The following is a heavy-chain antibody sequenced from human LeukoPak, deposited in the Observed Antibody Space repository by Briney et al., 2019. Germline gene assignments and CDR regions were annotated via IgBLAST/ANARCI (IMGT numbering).Heavy chain of an antibody. Sequence: PGGSLRLSCAASGFTFSSYSMNWVRQAPGKGLEWVANIKQDGSEKYYVDSVKGRFTISRDNAKNSLYLQMNSLRAEDTAVYYCARVLAEDIVVVVAAKVYYYMDVWGKGTTVTISS. J-gene: IGHJ6*03. CDR3: ARVLAEDIVVVVAAKVYYYMDV. CDR1: GFTFSSYS. V-gene: IGHV3-7*01. CDR2: IKQDGSEK. D-gene: IGHD2-15*01.